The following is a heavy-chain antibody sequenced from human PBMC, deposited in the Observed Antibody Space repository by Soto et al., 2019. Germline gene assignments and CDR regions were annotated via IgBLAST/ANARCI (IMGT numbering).Heavy chain of an antibody. CDR3: ARVRDDSSGWTPMVFDY. V-gene: IGHV1-18*01. CDR2: ISAYNGNT. CDR1: GYTFTSYG. J-gene: IGHJ4*02. D-gene: IGHD3-22*01. Sequence: GASVKVSCKASGYTFTSYGISWVRQAPGQGLEWMGWISAYNGNTNYAQKLQGRVTMTTDTSTSTAYMELRSLRSEDTAVYYCARVRDDSSGWTPMVFDYWGQGTLVTVSS.